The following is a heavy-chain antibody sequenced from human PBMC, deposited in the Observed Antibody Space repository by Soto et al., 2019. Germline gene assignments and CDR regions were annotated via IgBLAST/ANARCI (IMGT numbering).Heavy chain of an antibody. D-gene: IGHD3-22*01. V-gene: IGHV1-18*01. Sequence: ASVKVSCKASGYTFTSYGISWVRQAPGQGLEWMGWISAYNGNTNYAQKLQGRVTMTTDTSTRTAYMELRGLRSDDTAVYYCARDFGDSSPDWFDPWGQGTLVTVSS. CDR2: ISAYNGNT. J-gene: IGHJ5*02. CDR1: GYTFTSYG. CDR3: ARDFGDSSPDWFDP.